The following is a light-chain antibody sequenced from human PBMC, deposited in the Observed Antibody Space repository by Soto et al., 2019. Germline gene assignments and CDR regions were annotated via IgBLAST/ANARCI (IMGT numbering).Light chain of an antibody. Sequence: EIVMTQSPATLSVSPGERATLSCRASQSVSSDLAWYQRKPGQAPRLLMFGASRRATGIPDRFNGSGSGTDFILTISRLEPEDVAVYYCQQHGTSPYTFGQGTVLEIK. V-gene: IGKV3-20*01. CDR3: QQHGTSPYT. J-gene: IGKJ2*01. CDR1: QSVSSD. CDR2: GAS.